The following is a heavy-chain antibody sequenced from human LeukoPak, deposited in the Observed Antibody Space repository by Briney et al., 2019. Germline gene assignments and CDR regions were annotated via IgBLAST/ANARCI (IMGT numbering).Heavy chain of an antibody. V-gene: IGHV4-4*07. J-gene: IGHJ4*02. CDR1: GGSISSYY. CDR3: ARGQHDITVAGTLYYFDY. CDR2: IYTSGST. D-gene: IGHD6-19*01. Sequence: SETLSLTCTVSGGSISSYYWSWIRQPAGKGLEWIGRIYTSGSTNYNPSLKSRVTMSVDTSKNQFSLKLGSVTAADTAVYYCARGQHDITVAGTLYYFDYWGQGTLVTVSS.